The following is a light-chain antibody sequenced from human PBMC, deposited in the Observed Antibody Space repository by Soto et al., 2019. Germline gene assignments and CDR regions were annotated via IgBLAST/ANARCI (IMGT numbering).Light chain of an antibody. CDR1: SSDIGGHNY. Sequence: QSALTQPASVSGSPGQSITISCTGTSSDIGGHNYVSWYQQHPGKVPKLMISEVSKRPSGVSNRFSGSKSGNTASLTISGLQAEDEADYYCSSYTSSSTHYVFGTGTKVTVL. V-gene: IGLV2-14*01. CDR3: SSYTSSSTHYV. CDR2: EVS. J-gene: IGLJ1*01.